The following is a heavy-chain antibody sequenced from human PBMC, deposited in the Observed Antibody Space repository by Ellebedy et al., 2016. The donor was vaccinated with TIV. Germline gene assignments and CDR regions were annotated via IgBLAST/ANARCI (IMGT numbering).Heavy chain of an antibody. CDR2: IYPGDSET. CDR3: ARLNYYDSSGYYPLDY. D-gene: IGHD3-22*01. V-gene: IGHV5-51*01. Sequence: GESLKISCEGSGYDFNSYWIGWVRQMPGKGLEWMGIIYPGDSETRYSPSFQGQVTISADKSISTAYLQWSSLKASDTAMYYCARLNYYDSSGYYPLDYWGQGTLVTVSS. CDR1: GYDFNSYW. J-gene: IGHJ4*02.